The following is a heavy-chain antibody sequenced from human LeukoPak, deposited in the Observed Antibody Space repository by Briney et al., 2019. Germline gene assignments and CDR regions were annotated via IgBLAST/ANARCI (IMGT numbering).Heavy chain of an antibody. CDR2: IIPIFGIA. V-gene: IGHV1-69*04. Sequence: ASVKVSCKASGGTCSSYAISWVRQAPGQGLEWMGRIIPIFGIANYAQKFQGRVTITADKSTSTAYMELSSLRSEDTAVYYCARDPPTSYYDFWSGYYSDAFDIWGQGTMVTVSS. CDR3: ARDPPTSYYDFWSGYYSDAFDI. CDR1: GGTCSSYA. J-gene: IGHJ3*02. D-gene: IGHD3-3*01.